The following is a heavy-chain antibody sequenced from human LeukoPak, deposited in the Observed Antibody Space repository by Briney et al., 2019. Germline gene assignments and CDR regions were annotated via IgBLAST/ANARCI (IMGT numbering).Heavy chain of an antibody. D-gene: IGHD3-22*01. V-gene: IGHV3-23*01. CDR1: GFTFSSYA. J-gene: IGHJ4*02. CDR3: AKEASSGYYTALYFDF. Sequence: GGSLRLSCAASGFTFSSYAMGWVRQAPGKGLEWVSGLSGTGGTTYSADSVKGRFTISRDNSKNTLYLQMNSLRAEDTAIYYCAKEASSGYYTALYFDFWGQGTLVTVSS. CDR2: LSGTGGTT.